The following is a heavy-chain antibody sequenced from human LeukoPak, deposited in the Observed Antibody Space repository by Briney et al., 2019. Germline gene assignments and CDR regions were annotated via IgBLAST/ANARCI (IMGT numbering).Heavy chain of an antibody. J-gene: IGHJ4*02. CDR1: GFTFSSYW. CDR3: ARFPYVWGSYRSYYFDY. V-gene: IGHV3-21*01. Sequence: GGSLRLSCAASGFTFSSYWMSWVRQAPGKGLEWVSSISSSSSYIYYADSVKGRFTISRDNAKNSLYLQMNSLRAEDTAVYYCARFPYVWGSYRSYYFDYWGQGTLVTVSS. CDR2: ISSSSSYI. D-gene: IGHD3-16*02.